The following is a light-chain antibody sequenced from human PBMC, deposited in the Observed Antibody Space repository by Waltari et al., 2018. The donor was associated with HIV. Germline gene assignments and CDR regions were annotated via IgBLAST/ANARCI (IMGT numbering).Light chain of an antibody. CDR3: SSYTSSSTWV. V-gene: IGLV2-14*01. CDR1: SSDVGGYNS. Sequence: QSALTQPASVSGSPGQSITISCTGTSSDVGGYNSFSWYQQHPGKAPKLMIYDVSNRPSGVSNRFSGSKSGNTASLTISGLRAEDEADYYCSSYTSSSTWVFGGGTKLTVL. CDR2: DVS. J-gene: IGLJ3*02.